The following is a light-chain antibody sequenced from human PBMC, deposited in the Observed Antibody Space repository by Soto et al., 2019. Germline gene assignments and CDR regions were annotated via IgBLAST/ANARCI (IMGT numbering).Light chain of an antibody. J-gene: IGLJ3*02. CDR2: GNR. Sequence: QAVLTQPPSVSGAPGQRVTISCTGNNSNLGAGYDVHWYQQLPGAAPKLVIFGNRNRPSGVPERFSGSKSGTSASLAIIGLQAEDEADYYCQAYDYSLTAFVFGGGTKVTVL. CDR3: QAYDYSLTAFV. V-gene: IGLV1-40*01. CDR1: NSNLGAGYD.